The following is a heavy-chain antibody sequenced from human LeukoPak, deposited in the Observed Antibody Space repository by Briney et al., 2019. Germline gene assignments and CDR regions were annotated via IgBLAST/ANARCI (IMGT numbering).Heavy chain of an antibody. Sequence: PGGSLRLSCAASGFTFSSYGMSWVRQAPGKGLEWVSAISGSGGSTSYADSVKGRFTISRDNAKNTLYLQMNSLRAEDTAVYYCARGGRMYNWFDPWGQGTLVTVSS. CDR1: GFTFSSYG. V-gene: IGHV3-23*01. CDR3: ARGGRMYNWFDP. CDR2: ISGSGGST. J-gene: IGHJ5*02.